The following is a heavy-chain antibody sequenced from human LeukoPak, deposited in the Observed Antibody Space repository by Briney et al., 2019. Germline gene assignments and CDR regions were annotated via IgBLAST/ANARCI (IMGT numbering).Heavy chain of an antibody. Sequence: TGGSLRLSCAASGFTFSNYDMHWVRQAPGKGLEWVSAISSSSSCIYYADSIKGRFTISRDNAENSLYLQMNSLRAVDTAVYFCARGEEKATITALDSWGQGTLVTVSS. V-gene: IGHV3-21*01. CDR1: GFTFSNYD. J-gene: IGHJ4*02. CDR3: ARGEEKATITALDS. D-gene: IGHD5-24*01. CDR2: ISSSSSCI.